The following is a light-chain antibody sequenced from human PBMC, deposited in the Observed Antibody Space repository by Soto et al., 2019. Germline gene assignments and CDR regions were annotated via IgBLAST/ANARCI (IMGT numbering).Light chain of an antibody. V-gene: IGKV1-5*01. CDR2: AAS. Sequence: EIEMTQSPSTLSASVGDRVTITCRASQSVSRWLAWYQQKPGKAPNLLIYAASSMHSGIPARFSGGGSGTEFTLTIGNLHPEDFAIYYCKQSYSWQWTFGQGTKVDIK. CDR3: KQSYSWQWT. J-gene: IGKJ1*01. CDR1: QSVSRW.